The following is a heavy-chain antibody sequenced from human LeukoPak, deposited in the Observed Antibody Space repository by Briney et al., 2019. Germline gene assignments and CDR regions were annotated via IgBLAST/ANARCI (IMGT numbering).Heavy chain of an antibody. CDR3: ARARRDGYNYGGPRRDWFDP. J-gene: IGHJ5*02. Sequence: SVKVSCKASGGTFSSYAISWVRQAPGQGLEWMGGIIPIFGTANYAQKFQGRVTITTDESTSTAYMELSSLRSEGTAVYYCARARRDGYNYGGPRRDWFDPWGQGTLVTVSS. CDR1: GGTFSSYA. D-gene: IGHD5-24*01. V-gene: IGHV1-69*05. CDR2: IIPIFGTA.